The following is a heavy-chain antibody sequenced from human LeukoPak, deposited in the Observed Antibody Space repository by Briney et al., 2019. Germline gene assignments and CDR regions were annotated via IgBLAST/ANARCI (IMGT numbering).Heavy chain of an antibody. CDR3: AIDPNWGIHY. CDR2: IGGSGGDI. CDR1: GFTFSSYA. V-gene: IGHV3-23*01. Sequence: GGSLRLSCAASGFTFSSYAMYWVRQPPGKGLEWVSIIGGSGGDIHYADSVKGRFTISRDNSKNTLYLQMNSLRVEDTAIYYCAIDPNWGIHYWGQGVLVTVSS. D-gene: IGHD7-27*01. J-gene: IGHJ4*02.